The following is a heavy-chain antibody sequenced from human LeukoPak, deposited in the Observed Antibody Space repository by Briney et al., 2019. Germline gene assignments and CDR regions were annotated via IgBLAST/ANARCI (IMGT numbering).Heavy chain of an antibody. J-gene: IGHJ4*02. D-gene: IGHD5-12*01. CDR1: GFTFSSYW. Sequence: PGGSLRLSCAASGFTFSSYWMSWVRQAPGKGLEWVANIKQDGSEKYYVDSVKGRFTISRDNAKNSLYLQMNSLRAEDTAVYYCARDRVGGYEDAHSFWGQGALVTVSS. CDR3: ARDRVGGYEDAHSF. V-gene: IGHV3-7*01. CDR2: IKQDGSEK.